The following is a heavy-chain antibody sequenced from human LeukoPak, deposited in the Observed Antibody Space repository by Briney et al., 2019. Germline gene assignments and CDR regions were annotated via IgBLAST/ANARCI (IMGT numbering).Heavy chain of an antibody. V-gene: IGHV4-34*01. J-gene: IGHJ3*02. CDR2: INHSGST. D-gene: IGHD3-16*01. CDR3: ARPLPQMSQGGRDAFDI. CDR1: GGSFSGYY. Sequence: PSETLSLTCAVYGGSFSGYYWSWIRQPPGKGLEWIGEINHSGSTNYNPSLKSRVTISVDTSKNQFSLKLSSVTAADTAVYYCARPLPQMSQGGRDAFDIWGQGTMVTVSS.